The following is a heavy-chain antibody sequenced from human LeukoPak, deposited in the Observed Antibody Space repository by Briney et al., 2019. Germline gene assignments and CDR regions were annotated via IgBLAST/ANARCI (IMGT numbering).Heavy chain of an antibody. CDR3: ARGRHGDHVSLFEY. D-gene: IGHD3-10*02. CDR1: GYTFTGYY. V-gene: IGHV1-2*02. CDR2: INPNSGGT. J-gene: IGHJ4*02. Sequence: ASVKVSCKASGYTFTGYYMHWVRQAPGQGLEWMGWINPNSGGTNYAQKFQGRVTMTRDTSISTAYMELSRLRSDDTAVYYCARGRHGDHVSLFEYWGQGTLVTVSS.